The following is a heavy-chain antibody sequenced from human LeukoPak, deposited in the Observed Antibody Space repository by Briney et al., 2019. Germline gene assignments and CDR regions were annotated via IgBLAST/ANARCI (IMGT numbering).Heavy chain of an antibody. D-gene: IGHD2-15*01. CDR2: IYYSGST. Sequence: PSETLSLTCTVSGGSIGSYYWSWIRQPPGKGLEWIGYIYYSGSTNYNPSLKSRVTISVDTSKNQFSLKLSSVTAADTAVYYCARVGDTNCSGGSCYSLRWFDPWGQGTLVTVSS. CDR3: ARVGDTNCSGGSCYSLRWFDP. CDR1: GGSIGSYY. V-gene: IGHV4-59*01. J-gene: IGHJ5*02.